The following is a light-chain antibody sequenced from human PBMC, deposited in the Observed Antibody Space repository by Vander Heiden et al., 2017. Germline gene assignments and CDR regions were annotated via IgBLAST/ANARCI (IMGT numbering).Light chain of an antibody. CDR1: NSNVGNNY. V-gene: IGLV1-51*01. CDR3: GTWDSSLSAVV. CDR2: DKN. J-gene: IGLJ2*01. Sequence: QSVLTPPPSVTAAPGQKVTISCSGSNSNVGNNYVSWYQHLPGTAPKLLIYDKNKRPSGSPDRFSGSKSGTSATLGITGLQTGDEGDYYCGTWDSSLSAVVFGGGGKLTVL.